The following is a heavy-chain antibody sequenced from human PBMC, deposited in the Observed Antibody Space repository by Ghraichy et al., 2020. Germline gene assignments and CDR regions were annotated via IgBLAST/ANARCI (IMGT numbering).Heavy chain of an antibody. CDR1: GFTFSRYE. CDR2: ITSNGDTK. V-gene: IGHV3-48*03. Sequence: GESLNISCVVSGFTFSRYEMDWVRQAPGKGLEWVSFITSNGDTKYYADSVQGRFTISRDNAKNTLYLHMNSLRAEDTAVYYCARQQAARTVDYWGQGTLVTVSS. J-gene: IGHJ4*02. D-gene: IGHD2-8*02. CDR3: ARQQAARTVDY.